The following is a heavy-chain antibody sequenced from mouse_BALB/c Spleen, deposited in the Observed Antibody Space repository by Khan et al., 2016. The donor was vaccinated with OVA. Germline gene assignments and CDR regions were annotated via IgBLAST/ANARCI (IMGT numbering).Heavy chain of an antibody. CDR2: ISYSGST. Sequence: EVQLQESGPGLVKPSQSLSLTCTVTGYSITSNYAWNWIRQLPGNKLEWMGYISYSGSTSCNPSLKSRISITRDTSKNQFFLQFNSVTTEDAATYYCARGNYYGYAMDYWGQGTSVTVSS. J-gene: IGHJ4*01. V-gene: IGHV3-2*02. D-gene: IGHD1-1*01. CDR1: GYSITSNYA. CDR3: ARGNYYGYAMDY.